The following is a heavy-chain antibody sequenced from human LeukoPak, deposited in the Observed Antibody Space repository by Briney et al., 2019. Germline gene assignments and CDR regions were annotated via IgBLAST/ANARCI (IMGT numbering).Heavy chain of an antibody. D-gene: IGHD3-22*01. Sequence: PGGSLRLSCAASGFTFSTFDMSWVRQAPGKGLQWVSTISGAGGTTLFADSVKGRFSISRDNSNNKVFPQMNSLRVEDTAVYYCAKASDFDSSGFPIDVFDFWGQGLLVSVAS. CDR2: ISGAGGTT. CDR3: AKASDFDSSGFPIDVFDF. V-gene: IGHV3-23*01. J-gene: IGHJ4*02. CDR1: GFTFSTFD.